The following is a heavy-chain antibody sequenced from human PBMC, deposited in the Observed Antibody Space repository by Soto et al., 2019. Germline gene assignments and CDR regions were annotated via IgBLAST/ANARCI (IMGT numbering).Heavy chain of an antibody. Sequence: QVHLVQSGAEVKKPGASVKVSCKASGYTFTNYDINWVRQAPGQGLEWMGWISTYTGNTNYAQKLQGRATMTTDTSKSSAYMELRSLRSDDTAVYYCARGYYYGSGRPTPGGMDVWGQGTTVTVSS. D-gene: IGHD3-10*01. CDR2: ISTYTGNT. CDR1: GYTFTNYD. J-gene: IGHJ6*02. V-gene: IGHV1-18*01. CDR3: ARGYYYGSGRPTPGGMDV.